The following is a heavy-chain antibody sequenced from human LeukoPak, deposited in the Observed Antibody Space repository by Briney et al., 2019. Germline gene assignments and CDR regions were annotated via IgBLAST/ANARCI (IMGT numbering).Heavy chain of an antibody. D-gene: IGHD4-23*01. CDR1: GFTFSSYA. CDR3: ARDYGGSSPFDY. J-gene: IGHJ4*02. CDR2: IGGTGVRT. V-gene: IGHV3-23*01. Sequence: GGSLRLSCASSGFTFSSYAMSWVRQAPGKGLEWVSTIGGTGVRTYYADSVKGRFTISRDNAKNSLYLQMSSLRAEDTAVYYCARDYGGSSPFDYWGQGTLVTVSS.